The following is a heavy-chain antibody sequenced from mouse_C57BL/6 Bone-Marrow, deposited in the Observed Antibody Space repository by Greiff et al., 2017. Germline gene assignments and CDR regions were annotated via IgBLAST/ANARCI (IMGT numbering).Heavy chain of an antibody. D-gene: IGHD2-2*01. CDR2: ISSGGSYT. V-gene: IGHV5-6*01. CDR3: ARRGMVKGYFDY. CDR1: GFTFSSYG. Sequence: EVQGVESGGDLVKPGGSLKLSCAASGFTFSSYGMSWVRQTPDKRLEWVATISSGGSYTYDPDSVKGRFTISRDNAKNTLYLQMSSLKSEDTAMYYCARRGMVKGYFDYWGQGTTLTVSS. J-gene: IGHJ2*01.